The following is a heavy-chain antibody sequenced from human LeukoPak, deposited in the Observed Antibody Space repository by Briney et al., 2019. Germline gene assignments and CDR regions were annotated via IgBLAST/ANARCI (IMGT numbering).Heavy chain of an antibody. D-gene: IGHD2-8*01. Sequence: SETLSLTCTVSSASLSNYFWSWIRQPPGKGLEWIGYIYYSGSTNYNPSLKSRVTISVDTSKNQFSLNLTSVTAADTAVYYCARQIFGVFDIWGKGTMVTVFS. J-gene: IGHJ3*02. CDR1: SASLSNYF. CDR2: IYYSGST. CDR3: ARQIFGVFDI. V-gene: IGHV4-59*01.